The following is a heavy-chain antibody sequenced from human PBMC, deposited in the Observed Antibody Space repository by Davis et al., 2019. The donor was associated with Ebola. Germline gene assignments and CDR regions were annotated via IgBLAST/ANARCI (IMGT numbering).Heavy chain of an antibody. D-gene: IGHD3-3*01. CDR3: ATYYDFWSGLRGPRGDYYYYGMDV. V-gene: IGHV4-39*07. Sequence: MPSETLSLTCTVSGGSISSSSYYWTWIRQSPGKGLEWIGEINHSGSTNYDPSLKSRVTISVDTSKNQFSLKLSSVTAADTAVYYCATYYDFWSGLRGPRGDYYYYGMDVWGQGTTVTVSS. CDR2: INHSGST. CDR1: GGSISSSSYY. J-gene: IGHJ6*02.